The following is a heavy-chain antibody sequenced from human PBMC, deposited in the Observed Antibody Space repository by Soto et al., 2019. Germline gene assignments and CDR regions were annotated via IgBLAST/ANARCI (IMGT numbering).Heavy chain of an antibody. CDR3: AAPPNRDAYNYGY. D-gene: IGHD5-12*01. V-gene: IGHV1-58*01. CDR1: GLTFSSSA. Sequence: QMQLVQSGPEVRKPGTSVKVSCKASGLTFSSSAVQWVRQARGQRLEWIGWIVVGSGSTKYAQKFQERVTITRDMSTNTAYMELSSLRYEDTAVYYCAAPPNRDAYNYGYWGQGTLVTVSS. CDR2: IVVGSGST. J-gene: IGHJ4*02.